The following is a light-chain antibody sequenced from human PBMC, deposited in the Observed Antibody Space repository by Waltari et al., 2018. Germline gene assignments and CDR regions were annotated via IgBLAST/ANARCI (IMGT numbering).Light chain of an antibody. J-gene: IGKJ5*01. Sequence: DIVMTQSPLFLTVTPGEAASISCRSSQSLLDIVGYNYLCWYLQKPGQSPHLLIYLGSNRTSGVSDRFRGSGAGTDFTLEISRVEAEDVGVYYCMRARQTPITLGQGTRLEI. CDR1: QSLLDIVGYNY. CDR2: LGS. CDR3: MRARQTPIT. V-gene: IGKV2-28*01.